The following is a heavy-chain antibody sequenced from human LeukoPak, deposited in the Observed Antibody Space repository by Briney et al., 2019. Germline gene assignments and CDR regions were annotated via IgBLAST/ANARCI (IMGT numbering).Heavy chain of an antibody. CDR3: ARQGGSSSRYYYSYMDV. CDR2: IYHSGNT. V-gene: IGHV4-38-2*01. D-gene: IGHD6-13*01. CDR1: GYSISSGYY. Sequence: PSETLSLTCAVSGYSISSGYYWGWFRPPPGKGLEWIGCIYHSGNTYYNPSLKSRVTISVDTYKHHFSLKLTSVTAAASAVYYCARQGGSSSRYYYSYMDVWGKGTTVTVSS. J-gene: IGHJ6*03.